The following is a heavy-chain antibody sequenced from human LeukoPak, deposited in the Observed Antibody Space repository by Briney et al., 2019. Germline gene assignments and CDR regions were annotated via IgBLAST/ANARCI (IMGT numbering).Heavy chain of an antibody. CDR3: AGRTEGYSYGANWFDP. CDR2: INPNSGGT. D-gene: IGHD5-18*01. CDR1: GYTFNGYY. V-gene: IGHV1-2*02. J-gene: IGHJ5*02. Sequence: ASVKVSCKASGYTFNGYYKHWVRQAPGQGLEWMGWINPNSGGTNYAQKFQGRVTMTRDTSISTAYMELSRLRSDDTAVYYCAGRTEGYSYGANWFDPWGQGTLVTVSS.